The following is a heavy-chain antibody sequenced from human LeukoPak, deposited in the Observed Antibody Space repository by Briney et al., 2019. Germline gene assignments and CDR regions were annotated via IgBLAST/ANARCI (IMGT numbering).Heavy chain of an antibody. J-gene: IGHJ3*02. CDR1: GGSISSGSYY. D-gene: IGHD1/OR15-1a*01. CDR2: IYTSGST. Sequence: SETLSLTCTVSGGSISSGSYYWSWIRQPAGKGLEWIGRIYTSGSTNYNPSLKSRVTISVDTSKNQFSLKLSSVTAADTAVYYCARVSIDQQRLDAFDIWGQGTMVTVSS. V-gene: IGHV4-61*02. CDR3: ARVSIDQQRLDAFDI.